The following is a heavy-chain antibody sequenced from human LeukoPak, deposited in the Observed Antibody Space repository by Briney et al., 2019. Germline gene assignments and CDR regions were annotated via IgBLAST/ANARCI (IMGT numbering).Heavy chain of an antibody. D-gene: IGHD3-22*01. CDR3: ARAHAGNYDSSGYYQVSLDYFDY. V-gene: IGHV4-34*01. Sequence: SETLSLTCAVYGGSFSGYYWSWIRQPPGKGLEWIGEINHSGSTNYNPSLKSRVTISVDTSKNQFSLKLSSVTAADTAVYYCARAHAGNYDSSGYYQVSLDYFDYWGQGTLVTVSS. J-gene: IGHJ4*02. CDR1: GGSFSGYY. CDR2: INHSGST.